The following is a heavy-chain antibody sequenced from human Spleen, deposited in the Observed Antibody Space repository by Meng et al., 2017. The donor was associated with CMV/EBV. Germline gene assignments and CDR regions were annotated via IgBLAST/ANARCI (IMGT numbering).Heavy chain of an antibody. D-gene: IGHD3-10*01. CDR1: GFTFSSFC. CDR3: ARSGETTWTTFDY. CDR2: INTDGSST. Sequence: CAASGFTFSSFCMHWVRQTPGKGLVWVSRINTDGSSTTYADSVKGRFTISRDNAKNTLYLQMNSLRAEDTAVYYCARSGETTWTTFDYWGQGTLVTVSS. J-gene: IGHJ4*02. V-gene: IGHV3-74*01.